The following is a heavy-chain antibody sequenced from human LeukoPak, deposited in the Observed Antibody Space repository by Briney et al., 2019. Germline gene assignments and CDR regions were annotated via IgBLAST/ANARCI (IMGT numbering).Heavy chain of an antibody. V-gene: IGHV3-7*01. Sequence: PGGSLRLSCAASGFTFSSYWMSWVRQAPGKGLEWVANIKQDGSEKYYVDSVKGRFTISRDNAKNSLYLQMNSLRAEDTAVYYCARDPPGGGTGDFDYWGQGTLVTVSS. D-gene: IGHD2-15*01. CDR1: GFTFSSYW. CDR3: ARDPPGGGTGDFDY. J-gene: IGHJ4*02. CDR2: IKQDGSEK.